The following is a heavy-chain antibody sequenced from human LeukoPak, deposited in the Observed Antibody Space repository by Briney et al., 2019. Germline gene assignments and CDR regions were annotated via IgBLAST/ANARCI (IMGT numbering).Heavy chain of an antibody. D-gene: IGHD4/OR15-4a*01. J-gene: IGHJ4*02. CDR1: GFTFSNYA. V-gene: IGHV3-23*01. CDR3: AKESGALGAPLYDY. CDR2: ISDNGGGR. Sequence: GRSLRLSCAASGFTFSNYAMHWVRQAPGEGLEWVSGISDNGGGRYYADSVKGRFTISRDNSKNMLYLQMNSLRAEDTAVYYCAKESGALGAPLYDYWGRGILVTASS.